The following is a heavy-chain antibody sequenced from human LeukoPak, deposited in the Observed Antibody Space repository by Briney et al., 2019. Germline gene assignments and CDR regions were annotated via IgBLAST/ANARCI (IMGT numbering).Heavy chain of an antibody. D-gene: IGHD5-24*01. CDR3: ARALFRDGPAHFDY. Sequence: GASVKVSCKASGYTFTSYDINWVRQATGQGLEWMGWMNPNSGNTGYAQKLQGRVTMTTDTSTSTAYMELRSLRSDDTAVYYCARALFRDGPAHFDYWGQGTLVTVSS. CDR1: GYTFTSYD. J-gene: IGHJ4*02. V-gene: IGHV1-8*01. CDR2: MNPNSGNT.